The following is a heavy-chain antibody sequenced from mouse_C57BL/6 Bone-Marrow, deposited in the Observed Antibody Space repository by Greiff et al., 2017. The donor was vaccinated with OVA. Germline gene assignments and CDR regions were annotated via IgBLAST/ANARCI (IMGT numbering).Heavy chain of an antibody. D-gene: IGHD1-1*01. V-gene: IGHV5-9*01. J-gene: IGHJ1*03. CDR3: ARTTVVEGYFDV. CDR1: GFTFSSYT. CDR2: ISGGGGNT. Sequence: EVKLMESGGGLVKPGGSLKLSCAASGFTFSSYTMSWVRQTPEKRLEWVATISGGGGNTYYPDSVKGRFTISRDNAKNTLYLQMSSLRSEDTALYYCARTTVVEGYFDVWGTGTTVTVSS.